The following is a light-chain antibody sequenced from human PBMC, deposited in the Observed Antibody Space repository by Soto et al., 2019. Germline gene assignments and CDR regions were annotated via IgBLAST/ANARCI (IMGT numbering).Light chain of an antibody. J-gene: IGLJ1*01. CDR1: SSDVGGYNY. V-gene: IGLV2-14*01. CDR2: EVS. Sequence: QSALTQPASVSGSPGQSITISCAGTSSDVGGYNYVSWYQQHPGKAPKLKIYEVSNRPSGVSNRFSGSKSGNTASLTISGLQPEDEAGYYCTSYTSTGTPFFGTGTKLTVL. CDR3: TSYTSTGTPF.